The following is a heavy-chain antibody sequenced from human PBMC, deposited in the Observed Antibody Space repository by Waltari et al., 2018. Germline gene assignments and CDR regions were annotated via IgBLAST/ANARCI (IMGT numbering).Heavy chain of an antibody. D-gene: IGHD2-15*01. CDR3: VRDRERVALLNWFDP. CDR1: GGSIHMRTSF. CDR2: INHSGNT. J-gene: IGHJ5*02. V-gene: IGHV4-39*06. Sequence: RLQLQESGPGLLKPSETLSLTCTVSGGSIHMRTSFWGWIRQPPGKGLEWIGSINHSGNTYYNPSLKNGVTISVDRSKNQFSLKVNSVTAADTAVYYCVRDRERVALLNWFDPWGQGTLVTVSS.